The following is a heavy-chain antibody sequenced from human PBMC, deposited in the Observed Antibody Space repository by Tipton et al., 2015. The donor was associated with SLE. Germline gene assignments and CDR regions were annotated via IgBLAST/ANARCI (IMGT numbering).Heavy chain of an antibody. CDR1: GGSINNYY. J-gene: IGHJ4*02. V-gene: IGHV4-59*12. CDR2: IFNSGTT. Sequence: TLSLTCTVSGGSINNYYWSWIRQPPGKGLEWIGNIFNSGTTYYNPSLERRITISVDTSRNQFSLKLSSVTAADTAVYYCAREYEVWASFDYWGQGTLVTVSS. D-gene: IGHD3-16*01. CDR3: AREYEVWASFDY.